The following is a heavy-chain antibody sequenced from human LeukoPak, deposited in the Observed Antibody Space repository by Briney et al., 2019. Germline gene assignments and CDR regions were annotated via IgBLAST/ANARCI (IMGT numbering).Heavy chain of an antibody. CDR2: ISGNSRYI. V-gene: IGHV3-21*01. D-gene: IGHD4-17*01. Sequence: PGGSLRLSCTASGFMFTSYTMNWVRQTPGKGLEWVSSISGNSRYIYYGDSAKGRFTISRDNAKNSLYLHMNSLRAEDTGLYYCATYGDLAFYFDNWGQGTLVTVSS. J-gene: IGHJ4*02. CDR1: GFMFTSYT. CDR3: ATYGDLAFYFDN.